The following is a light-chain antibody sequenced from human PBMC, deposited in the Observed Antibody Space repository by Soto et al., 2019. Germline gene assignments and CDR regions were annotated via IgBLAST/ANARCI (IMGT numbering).Light chain of an antibody. CDR3: QKYSSVPV. V-gene: IGKV1-27*01. CDR2: AAS. Sequence: DIQMTQSPTSLSASVGDRVTITCRASQDIRNFVAWYQQKPGKAPKLLIYAASTLHSGVPSRFSGSGSGTDFTLTINSLQPEDVANYYCQKYSSVPVFGPGTKVDIK. CDR1: QDIRNF. J-gene: IGKJ3*01.